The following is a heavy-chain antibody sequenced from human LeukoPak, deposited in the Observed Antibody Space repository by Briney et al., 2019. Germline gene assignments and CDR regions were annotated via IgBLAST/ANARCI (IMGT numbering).Heavy chain of an antibody. CDR2: ISAYNGNT. D-gene: IGHD6-13*01. V-gene: IGHV1-18*01. Sequence: ASVKVSCKASGYTFTSYGVSWVRQAPGQGLEWIGWISAYNGNTNYAQKLQGRVTMTTDTSTSTAYMELRSLRSDDTAVYYCARGGGGSSSWYWADFDYWGQGTLVTVSS. CDR1: GYTFTSYG. CDR3: ARGGGGSSSWYWADFDY. J-gene: IGHJ4*02.